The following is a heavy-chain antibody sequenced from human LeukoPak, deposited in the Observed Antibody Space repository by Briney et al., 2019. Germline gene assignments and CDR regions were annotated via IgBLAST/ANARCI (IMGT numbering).Heavy chain of an antibody. CDR2: ICSSGSTI. Sequence: GGSLRLSCAASGFTFSDYYMSCIRQAPGKGLEWVSDICSSGSTIYYPDSLKGRFTISRDNAKNSLYLQLNSLRAEDTAVYYCARDPYSGSYAGYYCYYMDVWGKGTTVTVSS. CDR1: GFTFSDYY. D-gene: IGHD1-26*01. CDR3: ARDPYSGSYAGYYCYYMDV. J-gene: IGHJ6*03. V-gene: IGHV3-11*04.